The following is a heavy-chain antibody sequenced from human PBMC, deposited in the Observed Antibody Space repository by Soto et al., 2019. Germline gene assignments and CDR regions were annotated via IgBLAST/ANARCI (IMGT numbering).Heavy chain of an antibody. CDR2: MFRTGTT. J-gene: IGHJ4*02. V-gene: IGHV4-39*01. CDR3: VRREGGTVCY. D-gene: IGHD3-16*01. CDR1: GGSISSSSYY. Sequence: SETLSLTCTVSGGSISSSSYYWGWIRQPPGKGLEWVGSMFRTGTTYYNPSLSSRLTLSVDTSKSQFSLKLTSVTATDTALYYSVRREGGTVCYWGQGTAVTVSS.